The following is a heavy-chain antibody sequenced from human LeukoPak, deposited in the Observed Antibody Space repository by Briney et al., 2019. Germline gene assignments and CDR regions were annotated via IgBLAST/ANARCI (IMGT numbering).Heavy chain of an antibody. V-gene: IGHV3-11*01. J-gene: IGHJ6*03. CDR3: AREWGGDYRKWEYYYYYYMDV. D-gene: IGHD4-11*01. CDR2: ISSSGSTI. Sequence: PGGSLRLSCPASGFTFSDCYMSWIRQAPGKGLEWVSYISSSGSTIYYADSVKGRFTISRDNAKNSLYLQMNSLRAEDTAVYYCAREWGGDYRKWEYYYYYYMDVWGKGTTVTVSS. CDR1: GFTFSDCY.